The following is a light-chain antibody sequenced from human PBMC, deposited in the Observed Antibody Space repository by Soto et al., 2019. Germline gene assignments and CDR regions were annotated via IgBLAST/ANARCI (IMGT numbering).Light chain of an antibody. Sequence: IQMTQAPFSLSASVGDRITIICRESKGIRNDLGWYQQKPGKAPKLLIYGASSLQSGVPSRFSGSGSGTEFTLTISSLQPDDFATYYCQKYNSYSFGQGTRLEIK. J-gene: IGKJ5*01. CDR2: GAS. V-gene: IGKV1-17*01. CDR3: QKYNSYS. CDR1: KGIRND.